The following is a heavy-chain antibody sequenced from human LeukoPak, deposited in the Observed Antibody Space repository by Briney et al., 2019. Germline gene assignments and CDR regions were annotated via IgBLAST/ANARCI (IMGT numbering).Heavy chain of an antibody. V-gene: IGHV4-61*02. CDR1: GASISSASYY. D-gene: IGHD4-17*01. Sequence: SETLSLTCTVSGASISSASYYWSWLRQPAGKGLEWIGRIYISGSTNYNPSLKSRVTISVDTYKNHFSLKLSSVTAADTAVYYCAREREGPYGYLDYWGQGTLVTVSS. CDR3: AREREGPYGYLDY. J-gene: IGHJ4*02. CDR2: IYISGST.